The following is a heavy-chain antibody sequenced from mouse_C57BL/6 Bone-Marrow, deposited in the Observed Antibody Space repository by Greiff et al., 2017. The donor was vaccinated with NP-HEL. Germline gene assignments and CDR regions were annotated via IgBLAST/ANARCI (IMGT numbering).Heavy chain of an antibody. Sequence: DVQLVESGGGLVKPGGSLKLSCAASGFTFSDYGMHWVRQAPEKGLEWVAYISSGSSTIYYADTVKGRFTISRDNAKNILFLQMTSLRSEDTAMYYCARRYRGLYYYAMDYWGQGTSVTVSS. CDR2: ISSGSSTI. CDR3: ARRYRGLYYYAMDY. D-gene: IGHD2-12*01. J-gene: IGHJ4*01. V-gene: IGHV5-17*01. CDR1: GFTFSDYG.